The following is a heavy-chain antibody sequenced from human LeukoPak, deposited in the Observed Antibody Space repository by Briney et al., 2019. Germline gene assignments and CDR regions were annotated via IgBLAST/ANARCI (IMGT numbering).Heavy chain of an antibody. D-gene: IGHD2-15*01. CDR2: IYSSGNT. V-gene: IGHV4-4*07. CDR1: GGSISSYY. CDR3: ARDRGYCNGGSCYGWFDP. Sequence: PSETLSLTCTVSGGSISSYYWNRLRQPAGKGLEWIGRIYSSGNTNYNASLKSRVTMSVDTSKNQFSLKLTSLTAADTAVYYCARDRGYCNGGSCYGWFDPWGQGTLVTVSS. J-gene: IGHJ5*02.